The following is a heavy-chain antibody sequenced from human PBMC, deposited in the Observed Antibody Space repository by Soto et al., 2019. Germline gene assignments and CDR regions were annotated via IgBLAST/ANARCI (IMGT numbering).Heavy chain of an antibody. CDR2: INYSGST. J-gene: IGHJ4*02. V-gene: IGHV4-61*08. CDR1: GASVDSAGYF. CDR3: ARKKRFLEWLLYASYYFDY. D-gene: IGHD3-3*01. Sequence: SETLSLTCTVSGASVDSAGYFWTWIRQRPGKGLEWIGHINYSGSTDHTPSLKSRVTISVDTSKNQFSLKLSSVTAADTAVYYCARKKRFLEWLLYASYYFDYWGQGTLVTVSS.